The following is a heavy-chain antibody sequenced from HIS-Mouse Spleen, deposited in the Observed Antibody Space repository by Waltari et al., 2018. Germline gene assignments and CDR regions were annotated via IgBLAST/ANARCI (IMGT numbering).Heavy chain of an antibody. CDR2: INHSGST. V-gene: IGHV4-34*01. CDR1: GGSFSGSY. Sequence: QVQLQQWGAGLLKPSETLSLTCAVYGGSFSGSYCSWLRQPPGTGLEWIGEINHSGSTNYNPSLKSRVTISVDTSKNQFSLKLSSVTAADTAVYYCARGALRGSYYWGEYFQHWGQGTLVTVSS. D-gene: IGHD1-26*01. CDR3: ARGALRGSYYWGEYFQH. J-gene: IGHJ1*01.